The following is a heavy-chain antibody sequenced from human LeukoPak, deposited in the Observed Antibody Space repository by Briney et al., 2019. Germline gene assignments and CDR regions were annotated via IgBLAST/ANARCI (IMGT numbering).Heavy chain of an antibody. V-gene: IGHV5-10-1*01. D-gene: IGHD2-2*01. CDR2: IDPSDSYT. CDR1: GYSFTSYW. CDR3: ARQACSSTSCYSAGFDP. Sequence: GESLKISCKGSGYSFTSYWISWVRQMPGKGLEWVGRIDPSDSYTNYSPSFQGHVTISADKSISTAYLQWSSLKASDTAMYYCARQACSSTSCYSAGFDPWGQGTLVTVSS. J-gene: IGHJ5*02.